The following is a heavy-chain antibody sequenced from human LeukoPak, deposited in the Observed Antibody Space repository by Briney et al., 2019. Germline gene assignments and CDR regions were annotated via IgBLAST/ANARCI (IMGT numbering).Heavy chain of an antibody. V-gene: IGHV1-2*02. CDR1: GYTFTGYY. Sequence: ASVKVSCKASGYTFTGYYMHWVRQAPGQGLEWMGWINPNSGGTNYAQKFQGRVTMTRDTSISTAYMELSRLRSDDTAVYYCAREPLDDSSGYYNQVAFDIWGQGTMVTVSS. D-gene: IGHD3-22*01. CDR3: AREPLDDSSGYYNQVAFDI. CDR2: INPNSGGT. J-gene: IGHJ3*02.